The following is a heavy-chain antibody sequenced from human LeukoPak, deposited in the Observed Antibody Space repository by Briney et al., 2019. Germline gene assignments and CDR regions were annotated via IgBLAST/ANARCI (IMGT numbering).Heavy chain of an antibody. CDR1: GFTFSSYW. J-gene: IGHJ6*03. V-gene: IGHV3-7*01. CDR2: IKKDGSEK. CDR3: ARDERIAAAGTYYYYYYMDV. Sequence: GGSLRLSCAASGFTFSSYWMSWVRQAPGKGLEWVANIKKDGSEKYYVDSVKGRFTISRDNAKNSLYLQMNSLRAEDTAVYYCARDERIAAAGTYYYYYYMDVWGKGTTVTVSS. D-gene: IGHD6-13*01.